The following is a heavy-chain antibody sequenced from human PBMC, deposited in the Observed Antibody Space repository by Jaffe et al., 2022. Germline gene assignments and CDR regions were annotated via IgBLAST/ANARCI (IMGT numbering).Heavy chain of an antibody. V-gene: IGHV3-30*02. CDR2: IRYDGSNK. CDR1: GFTFSSYG. CDR3: AKGLEDIVVVVAATDAFDI. J-gene: IGHJ3*02. Sequence: QVQLVESGGGVVQPGGSLRLSCAASGFTFSSYGMHWVRQAPGKGLEWVAFIRYDGSNKYYADSVKGRFTISRDNSKNTLYLQMNSLRAEDTAVYYCAKGLEDIVVVVAATDAFDIWGQGTMVTVSS. D-gene: IGHD2-15*01.